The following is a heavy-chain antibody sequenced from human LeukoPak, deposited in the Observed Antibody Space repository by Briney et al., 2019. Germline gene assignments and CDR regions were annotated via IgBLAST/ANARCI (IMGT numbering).Heavy chain of an antibody. CDR1: GFTFSSYA. Sequence: GGSLRLSCAASGFTFSSYAMSWVRQAPGKGLEWVSAISGSGGSTYYADSVKGRFTISGDNSKNTLYLQMNSLRAEDTAVYYCAKDGQSGYSYGGGQGTLVTVSS. CDR3: AKDGQSGYSYG. D-gene: IGHD5-18*01. V-gene: IGHV3-23*01. CDR2: ISGSGGST. J-gene: IGHJ4*02.